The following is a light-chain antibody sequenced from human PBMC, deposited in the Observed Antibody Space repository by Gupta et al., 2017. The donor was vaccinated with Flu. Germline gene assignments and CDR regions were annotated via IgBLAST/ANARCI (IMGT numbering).Light chain of an antibody. CDR3: SSYTSSSTRV. J-gene: IGLJ1*01. Sequence: QSALTQPASVSGSPGQSIPISCTVTSSDVGGYNYVSWYQQHPGKAPKLMIYEVSNRPSGVSNRFSGSKSGNTASLTISGLQAEDEADYYCSSYTSSSTRVFGTGTKVTVL. V-gene: IGLV2-14*01. CDR1: SSDVGGYNY. CDR2: EVS.